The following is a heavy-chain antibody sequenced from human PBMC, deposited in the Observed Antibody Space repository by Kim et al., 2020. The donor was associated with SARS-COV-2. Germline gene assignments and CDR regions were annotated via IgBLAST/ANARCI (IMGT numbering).Heavy chain of an antibody. Sequence: GGSLRLSCAASGFTFSSYAMSWVRQAPGKGLEWVSAISGSGGSTYYADSVKGRFTISRDNSKNTLYLQMNSLRAEDTAVYYCAKDVTNCSGGSCYSDYFDYWGQGTLVTVSS. D-gene: IGHD2-15*01. J-gene: IGHJ4*02. CDR2: ISGSGGST. CDR3: AKDVTNCSGGSCYSDYFDY. CDR1: GFTFSSYA. V-gene: IGHV3-23*01.